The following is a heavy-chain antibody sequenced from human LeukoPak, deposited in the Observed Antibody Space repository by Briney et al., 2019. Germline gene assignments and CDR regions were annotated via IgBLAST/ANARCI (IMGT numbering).Heavy chain of an antibody. D-gene: IGHD5-18*01. CDR1: GFTFSSYS. V-gene: IGHV3-21*01. J-gene: IGHJ4*02. CDR3: ARGRYSYGPRFGY. Sequence: GGSLRLSCAASGFTFSSYSMNWVRQAPGKGVEWVSSISSSSSYIYYADSVKGGFTISRDNDKKSLYLKMNSLRAEDTAVYYCARGRYSYGPRFGYWGQGTLVTVSS. CDR2: ISSSSSYI.